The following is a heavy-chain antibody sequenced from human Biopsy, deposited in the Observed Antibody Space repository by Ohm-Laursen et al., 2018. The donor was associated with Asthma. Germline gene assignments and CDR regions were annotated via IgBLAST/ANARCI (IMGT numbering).Heavy chain of an antibody. CDR3: ARDREYSSGWYQPLFDY. V-gene: IGHV3-33*08. D-gene: IGHD6-19*01. Sequence: SLRLSCSASGFTFSSYGMHWVRQAPGKGLEWVAVIWYDGSNKYYADSVKGRFTISRDNSKNTLYLQTNSLRAEDTAVYYCARDREYSSGWYQPLFDYWGQGTLVTVSS. CDR1: GFTFSSYG. CDR2: IWYDGSNK. J-gene: IGHJ4*02.